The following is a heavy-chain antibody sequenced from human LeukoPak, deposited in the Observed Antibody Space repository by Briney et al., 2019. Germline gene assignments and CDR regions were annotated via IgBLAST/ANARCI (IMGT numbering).Heavy chain of an antibody. CDR3: ARALYYYDSSGYGH. V-gene: IGHV3-64*01. D-gene: IGHD3-22*01. CDR2: ISSNGGST. J-gene: IGHJ4*02. CDR1: GFTFSSYA. Sequence: GGSLRLSCAASGFTFSSYAMHWVRQAPGKGLEYVSAISSNGGSTYYANSVKGRFTISRDNSKNTLYLQMGSLRAEDMAVYYCARALYYYDSSGYGHWGQGTLVTVSS.